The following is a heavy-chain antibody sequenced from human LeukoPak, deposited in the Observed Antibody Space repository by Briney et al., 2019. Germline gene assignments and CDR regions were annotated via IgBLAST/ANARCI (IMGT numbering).Heavy chain of an antibody. D-gene: IGHD6-13*01. CDR2: ISISSSTI. CDR1: GFTFSSYS. CDR3: ARSSSSSWAEFYYYYYGMDV. J-gene: IGHJ6*02. V-gene: IGHV3-48*01. Sequence: GGSLRLSCAASGFTFSSYSMNWVRQAPGKGLEWVSYISISSSTIYYADSVKGRFTISRDNAKNSLYLQMNSLRAEDTAVYYCARSSSSSWAEFYYYYYGMDVWGQGTTVTVSS.